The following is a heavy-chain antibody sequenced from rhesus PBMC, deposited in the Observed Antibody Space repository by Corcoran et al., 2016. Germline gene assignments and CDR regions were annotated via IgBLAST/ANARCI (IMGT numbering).Heavy chain of an antibody. J-gene: IGHJ4*01. CDR2: IYGSGGGT. CDR1: GGSISDDYY. Sequence: QVQLQESGPGLVKPSETLSLTCAVSGGSISDDYYWCWIRQPPGKGLEWIGYIYGSGGGTNYNPSLKNRVTISIDTSKNQFSLKLSSVTAADTAVYYCARGGPHFDYWGQGVLVTVSS. V-gene: IGHV4-106*01. CDR3: ARGGPHFDY.